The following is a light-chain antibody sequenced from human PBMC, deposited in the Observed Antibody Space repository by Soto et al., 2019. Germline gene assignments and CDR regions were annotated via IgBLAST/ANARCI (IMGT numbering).Light chain of an antibody. J-gene: IGKJ4*01. CDR2: GAS. CDR3: QQYNNWPLT. V-gene: IGKV3-15*01. CDR1: QSVSSS. Sequence: EIVMTQSPATLSVSPGERATLSCRASQSVSSSLAWYQHKPGQAPRLLIYGASTRATGIPARFSGSGSGTEFTLTISSLQSEDLAVYYCQQYNNWPLTFGGGTKVEIK.